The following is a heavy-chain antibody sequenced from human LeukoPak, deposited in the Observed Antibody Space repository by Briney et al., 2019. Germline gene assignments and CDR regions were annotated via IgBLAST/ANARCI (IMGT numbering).Heavy chain of an antibody. CDR2: MNPNSGNT. Sequence: ASVTVSCKASGYTFTSYDINWVRQATGQGLEWMGWMNPNSGNTGYAQKFQGRVTMTRNTSISTAYMELSSLRSEDTAVYYCARGRSYYDFWSGYLWYYGMDVWGQGTTVTVSS. CDR3: ARGRSYYDFWSGYLWYYGMDV. CDR1: GYTFTSYD. D-gene: IGHD3-3*01. J-gene: IGHJ6*02. V-gene: IGHV1-8*01.